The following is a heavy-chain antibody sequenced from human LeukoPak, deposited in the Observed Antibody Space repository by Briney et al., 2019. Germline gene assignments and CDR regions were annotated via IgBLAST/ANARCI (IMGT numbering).Heavy chain of an antibody. CDR2: THHGGKT. D-gene: IGHD3-3*01. V-gene: IGHV4-39*02. Sequence: SETLSLTCNVSGGSVTSKSYYWGWIRQPPDKRLEWIGNTHHGGKTYSNPSLKTRVTVSADASQTHFSLRLTSVTAADTAVYYCARLPRIPLFGVAFKFGWIDSWGQGILVTVSS. CDR3: ARLPRIPLFGVAFKFGWIDS. CDR1: GGSVTSKSYY. J-gene: IGHJ5*01.